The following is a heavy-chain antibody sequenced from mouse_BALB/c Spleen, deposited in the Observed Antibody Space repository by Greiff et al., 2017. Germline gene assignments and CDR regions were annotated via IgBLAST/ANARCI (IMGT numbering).Heavy chain of an antibody. D-gene: IGHD1-1*01. CDR2: ISYSGST. CDR1: GDSITSGY. Sequence: EVKLMESGPSLVKPSQTLSLTCSVTGDSITSGYWNWIRKFPGNKLEYMGYISYSGSTYYNPSLKSRISITRDTSKNQYYLQLNSVTTEDTATYYCARGDYGSSHWYFDVWGAGTTVTVSS. CDR3: ARGDYGSSHWYFDV. V-gene: IGHV3-8*02. J-gene: IGHJ1*01.